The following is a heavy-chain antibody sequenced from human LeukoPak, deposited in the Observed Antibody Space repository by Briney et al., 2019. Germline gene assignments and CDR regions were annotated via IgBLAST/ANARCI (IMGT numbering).Heavy chain of an antibody. Sequence: GGSLRLSCAASGSTVSSNYMSWVRQAPGKGLEWVSVIYSGGSTYYADSVKGRFTISRDNSKNTLYLQMNSLRAEDTAVYYCARSGSYYYYGMDVWGQGTTVTVSS. J-gene: IGHJ6*02. CDR3: ARSGSYYYYGMDV. CDR1: GSTVSSNY. V-gene: IGHV3-66*01. CDR2: IYSGGST. D-gene: IGHD1-26*01.